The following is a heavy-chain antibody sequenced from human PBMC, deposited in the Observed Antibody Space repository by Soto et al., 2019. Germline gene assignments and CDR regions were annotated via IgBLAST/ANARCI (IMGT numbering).Heavy chain of an antibody. Sequence: SETMSLTCTVSGGSISSDDYYWSWIRQAPGRGLEWIGYIHSSGSIYYNPSLKSRATMSIETAGNQFSLKVSSVTVADTAVYYCARDLDGLHDDTSGPFPRPGWGQGTLVTVSS. CDR1: GGSISSDDYY. J-gene: IGHJ1*01. CDR3: ARDLDGLHDDTSGPFPRPG. CDR2: IHSSGSI. D-gene: IGHD3-22*01. V-gene: IGHV4-30-4*01.